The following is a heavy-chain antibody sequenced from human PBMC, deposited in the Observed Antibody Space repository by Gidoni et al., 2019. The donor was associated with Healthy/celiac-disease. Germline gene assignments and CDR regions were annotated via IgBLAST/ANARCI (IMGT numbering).Heavy chain of an antibody. CDR2: IGTAGDP. V-gene: IGHV3-13*05. J-gene: IGHJ2*01. D-gene: IGHD4-17*01. CDR1: GFTFSSYD. Sequence: EVQLVESGGGLVQPGGSLRLSCAASGFTFSSYDLHWVRQATGKGLEWVSAIGTAGDPYYPGSVKGRFTISRENAKNSLYLQMNSLRAGDTAVYYCARGIFWGTVTTSGPMRSWYFDLWGRGTLVTVSS. CDR3: ARGIFWGTVTTSGPMRSWYFDL.